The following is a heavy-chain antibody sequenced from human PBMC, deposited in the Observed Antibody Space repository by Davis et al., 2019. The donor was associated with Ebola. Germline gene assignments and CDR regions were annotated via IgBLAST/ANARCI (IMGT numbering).Heavy chain of an antibody. J-gene: IGHJ6*01. CDR2: IYHSGST. CDR3: AAAVNYYYGMDV. D-gene: IGHD2-15*01. Sequence: MPSETLSLTCAVSGGSISSGGYSWSWIRQPPGKGLEWIGYIYHSGSTYYNPSLKSRVTISVDTSKNQFSLKLSSVTAADTAVYYCAAAVNYYYGMDVWGQGTTVTVSS. V-gene: IGHV4-30-2*01. CDR1: GGSISSGGYS.